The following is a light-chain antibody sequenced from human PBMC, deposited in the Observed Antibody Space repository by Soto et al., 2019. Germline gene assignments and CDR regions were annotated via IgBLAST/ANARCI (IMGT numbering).Light chain of an antibody. J-gene: IGKJ1*01. Sequence: DIQMPQSPYSLSASVGGRVTITFRASQGISNYLAWYQQKPGKVPKLLIYAASTLQSGVPSRFSGSGSGTDFTLTISSLEPEDSAVYYCQDSSTSPWPFGQGTKVDIK. CDR3: QDSSTSPWP. V-gene: IGKV1-27*01. CDR1: QGISNY. CDR2: AAS.